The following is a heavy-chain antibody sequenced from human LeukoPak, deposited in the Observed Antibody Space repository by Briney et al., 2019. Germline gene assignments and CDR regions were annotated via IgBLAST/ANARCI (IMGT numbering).Heavy chain of an antibody. V-gene: IGHV3-21*01. CDR2: ISSSSSYI. J-gene: IGHJ4*02. Sequence: GGPLRLSCAASGFTFSSYSMNWVRQAPGKGLEWVSSISSSSSYIYYADSVKGRFTISRDNAKNSLYLQMNSLRAEDTAVYYCARDGPSDTAMVDRGQGTLVTVSS. D-gene: IGHD5-18*01. CDR3: ARDGPSDTAMVD. CDR1: GFTFSSYS.